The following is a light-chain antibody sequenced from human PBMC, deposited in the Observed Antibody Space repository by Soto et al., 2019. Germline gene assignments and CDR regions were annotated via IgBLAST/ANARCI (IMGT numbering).Light chain of an antibody. J-gene: IGLJ1*01. CDR1: SSDVGDYNY. CDR3: SSYRSSNTYV. V-gene: IGLV2-14*01. Sequence: QSALTQPASVSGSPGQSITISCPGTSSDVGDYNYVSWYQQHPGKAPKLIIYEVSNRPSGVSHRFSGSKSGNTASLTISGLQAEDEADYYCSSYRSSNTYVFGTGTKSPS. CDR2: EVS.